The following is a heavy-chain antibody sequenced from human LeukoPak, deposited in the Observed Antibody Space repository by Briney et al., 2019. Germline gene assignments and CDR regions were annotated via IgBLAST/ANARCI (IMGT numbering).Heavy chain of an antibody. V-gene: IGHV1-8*02. CDR3: ARVDLLTGYYFFDY. CDR1: GYTFTGYY. D-gene: IGHD3-9*01. CDR2: MNPNSGNT. J-gene: IGHJ4*02. Sequence: ASVKVSCKASGYTFTGYYMHWVRQAPGQGLEWMGWMNPNSGNTGYAQKFQGRVTMTRNTSISTAYKELRSLGSDETAVYYCARVDLLTGYYFFDYWGQGTLVTVSS.